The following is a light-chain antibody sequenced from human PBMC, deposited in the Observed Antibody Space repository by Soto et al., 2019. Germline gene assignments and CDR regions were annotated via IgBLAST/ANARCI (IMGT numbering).Light chain of an antibody. Sequence: QSALTQPASVSGSPGQSITISCTGTSSDVGGYNYVSWYQQHPGKAPKLMIYEVSNRPSGVSNRFSGSKSGNTASLTISGLQAEDEADYYCSSYTSIPNRVFGGGTQLTVL. CDR1: SSDVGGYNY. V-gene: IGLV2-14*01. CDR2: EVS. CDR3: SSYTSIPNRV. J-gene: IGLJ3*02.